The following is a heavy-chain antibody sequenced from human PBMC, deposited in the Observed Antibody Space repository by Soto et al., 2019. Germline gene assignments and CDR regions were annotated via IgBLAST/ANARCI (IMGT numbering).Heavy chain of an antibody. CDR3: AQLWSAYGMDV. CDR2: INSDGSNT. D-gene: IGHD3-10*01. Sequence: GGSLRLSCAASGFTFSSYWMHWVRQAPGKGLVWVSRINSDGSNTNYADSVKGRFTISRDNAKNTLYLQMNSLRVEDTAVYYCAQLWSAYGMDVWGQGTTVTVSS. J-gene: IGHJ6*02. CDR1: GFTFSSYW. V-gene: IGHV3-74*01.